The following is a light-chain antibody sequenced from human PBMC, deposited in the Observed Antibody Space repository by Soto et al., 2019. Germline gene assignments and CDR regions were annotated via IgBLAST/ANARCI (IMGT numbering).Light chain of an antibody. J-gene: IGKJ1*01. CDR2: KAS. CDR1: QTILSW. Sequence: DIQMTQSPSTLSASVGDRVTITCRASQTILSWLAWYQHKPGKAPKLLIYKASNLEGGVPSRFSGSGSGTEFTLTISSLQPDDFATYYCQQYNYYPRTFGQGTKVEIK. V-gene: IGKV1-5*03. CDR3: QQYNYYPRT.